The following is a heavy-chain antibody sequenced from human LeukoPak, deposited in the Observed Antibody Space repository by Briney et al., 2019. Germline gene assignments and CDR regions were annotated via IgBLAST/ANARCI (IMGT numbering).Heavy chain of an antibody. V-gene: IGHV1-69*06. CDR2: IIPIFGTA. J-gene: IGHJ4*02. CDR1: GGTFSSYA. Sequence: ASVKVSCKASGGTFSSYAISWVRQAPGQGLEWMGGIIPIFGTANYAQKFQGRVTITADKSTSTAYMELSSLRSEDTAVYYCARAMGSRGTIDYWGQGTLVTVSS. D-gene: IGHD1-26*01. CDR3: ARAMGSRGTIDY.